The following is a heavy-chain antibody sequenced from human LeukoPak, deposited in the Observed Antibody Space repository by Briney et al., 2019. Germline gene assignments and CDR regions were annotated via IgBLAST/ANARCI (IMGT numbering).Heavy chain of an antibody. J-gene: IGHJ6*02. V-gene: IGHV4-59*01. D-gene: IGHD6-19*01. Sequence: SETLSLTCTVSGGSISSDYWNWIRQPPGKALEWIGYIYYGGNTNYNPSLESRVTISVDPSKTQFSQTLTSVTAADTAVYYCSRAPGQWLGTGMDVWGQGTTVTVSS. CDR3: SRAPGQWLGTGMDV. CDR1: GGSISSDY. CDR2: IYYGGNT.